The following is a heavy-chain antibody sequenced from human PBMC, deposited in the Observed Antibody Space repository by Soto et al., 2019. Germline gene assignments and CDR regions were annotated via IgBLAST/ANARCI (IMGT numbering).Heavy chain of an antibody. CDR1: GFTFSSYS. D-gene: IGHD2-2*01. J-gene: IGHJ4*02. CDR3: ARGVVVPAAKSHFDY. Sequence: GGSLRLSCAASGFTFSSYSMNWVRQAPGKGLEWVSSISSSSSYIYYADSVKGRFTISRDNAKNSLYLQMNSLRAEDTAVYYCARGVVVPAAKSHFDYWGQGTLVTVSS. CDR2: ISSSSSYI. V-gene: IGHV3-21*01.